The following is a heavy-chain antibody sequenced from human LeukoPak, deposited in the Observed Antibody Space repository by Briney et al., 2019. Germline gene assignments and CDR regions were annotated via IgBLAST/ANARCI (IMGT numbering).Heavy chain of an antibody. CDR3: ASLGDYYGSGSYYND. CDR2: IYPGDSDT. CDR1: GYSFTSYW. J-gene: IGHJ4*02. D-gene: IGHD3-10*01. V-gene: IGHV5-51*01. Sequence: GESLKISCKGSGYSFTSYWIGWVRQMPGKGLEWMGIIYPGDSDTRYSPSFQGQVTISADKSISTAYLQWSSLKASDTAMYYCASLGDYYGSGSYYNDWGQGTLVTVSS.